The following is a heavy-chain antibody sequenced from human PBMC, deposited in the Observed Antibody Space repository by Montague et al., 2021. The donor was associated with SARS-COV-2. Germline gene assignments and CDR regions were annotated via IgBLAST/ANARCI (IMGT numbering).Heavy chain of an antibody. CDR1: GGSISSSSW. D-gene: IGHD6-13*01. CDR3: ARETSSWNYGMDV. Sequence: SETLSLTCAVSGGSISSSSWWSWVRQPPGKGLEWIGEIYHSGSTNYNPSLKSRVTISADKSKNQFSLKLSSVTAADTAVHYCARETSSWNYGMDVWGQGTTVTVSS. V-gene: IGHV4-4*02. J-gene: IGHJ6*02. CDR2: IYHSGST.